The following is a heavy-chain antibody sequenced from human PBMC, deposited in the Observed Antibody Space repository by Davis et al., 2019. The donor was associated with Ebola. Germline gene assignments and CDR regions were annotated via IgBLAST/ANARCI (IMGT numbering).Heavy chain of an antibody. D-gene: IGHD2-15*01. J-gene: IGHJ6*02. CDR2: ISDYNGNT. CDR3: ARDLRGGSPRYCSGGSCYYYYGMDV. V-gene: IGHV1-18*01. CDR1: GYTFTSYG. Sequence: ASVKVSCKASGYTFTSYGISWVRQAPGQGLEWMGWISDYNGNTNCAQKLQGRVTMNTDTSTSTAYMELRSLRSDDTALYYCARDLRGGSPRYCSGGSCYYYYGMDVWGQGTTVTVSS.